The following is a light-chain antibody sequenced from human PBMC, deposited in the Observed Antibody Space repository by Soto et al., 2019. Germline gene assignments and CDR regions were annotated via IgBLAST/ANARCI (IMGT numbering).Light chain of an antibody. CDR1: QSVSSSY. CDR2: DAS. Sequence: EIVLTQSPGTLSLSPGARAPLSCRASQSVSSSYLAWYQQRPGQAPRLLIYDASNRATGIPARFSGSGSGTDFTLTISSLEPEDFAVYYCQQRINWPLTFGGGTKVDI. V-gene: IGKV3-11*01. CDR3: QQRINWPLT. J-gene: IGKJ4*01.